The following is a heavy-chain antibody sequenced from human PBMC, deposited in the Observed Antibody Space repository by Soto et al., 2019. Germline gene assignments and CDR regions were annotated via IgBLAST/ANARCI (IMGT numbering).Heavy chain of an antibody. CDR3: ARDSGIAAAGTQYDY. V-gene: IGHV1-69*08. Sequence: QVQLVQSGAEVKKPGSSVKVSCKASGGTFSSYTISWVRQAPGQGLEWMGRIIPILGIANYAQKFQGRVTITADKSTSTAYMELSSLRSEYTAVYYCARDSGIAAAGTQYDYWGQGTLVTVSS. J-gene: IGHJ4*02. D-gene: IGHD6-13*01. CDR2: IIPILGIA. CDR1: GGTFSSYT.